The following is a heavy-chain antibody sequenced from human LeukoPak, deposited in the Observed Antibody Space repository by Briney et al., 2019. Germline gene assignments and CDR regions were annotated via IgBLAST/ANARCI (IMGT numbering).Heavy chain of an antibody. CDR1: GFTFSSLW. CDR2: INQDGGTT. CDR3: TKDRQGPNQYHMEV. Sequence: GGSLRLSCAASGFTFSSLWMSWVRQAPGRGPEWVANINQDGGTTYYVASVKGRFTISRDNAKNSLSLQMSSLRAEDTAVYYCTKDRQGPNQYHMEVWGKGTTVTVSS. J-gene: IGHJ6*03. V-gene: IGHV3-7*01.